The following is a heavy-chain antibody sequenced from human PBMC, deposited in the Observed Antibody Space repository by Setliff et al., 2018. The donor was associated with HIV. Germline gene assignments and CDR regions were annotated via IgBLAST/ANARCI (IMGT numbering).Heavy chain of an antibody. V-gene: IGHV3-9*01. J-gene: IGHJ4*02. Sequence: GGSLRLSCAASGFIFDDHAMHWVRQAPGKGLEWVSGVYWNGNNLGYAESVQGRFIISRDNAKKSLHLQMNSLRVEDTALYYCAKGSPRYDSRGHPDSWGQGTLVTVSS. CDR1: GFIFDDHA. CDR3: AKGSPRYDSRGHPDS. D-gene: IGHD3-22*01. CDR2: VYWNGNNL.